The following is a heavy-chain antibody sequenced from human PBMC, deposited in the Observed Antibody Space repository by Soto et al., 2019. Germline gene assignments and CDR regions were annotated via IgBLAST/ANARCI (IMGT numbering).Heavy chain of an antibody. Sequence: SETLSLTCTVSGVSIRNCYWNWIRQPPGKGLEWIGYIYNSGSTKYNPSLKSRVTISVDTSKNQFSLQLNSVTATDTAVYYCVRGFYDSAGYSAPFDSWGQGTLVTVSS. V-gene: IGHV4-59*01. J-gene: IGHJ4*02. CDR3: VRGFYDSAGYSAPFDS. CDR2: IYNSGST. CDR1: GVSIRNCY. D-gene: IGHD3-22*01.